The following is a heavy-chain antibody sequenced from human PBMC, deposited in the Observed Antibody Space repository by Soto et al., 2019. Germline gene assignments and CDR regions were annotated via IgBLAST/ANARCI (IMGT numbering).Heavy chain of an antibody. CDR1: GGSISSGGYY. V-gene: IGHV4-31*03. D-gene: IGHD1-26*01. J-gene: IGHJ4*02. CDR2: IYYSGST. Sequence: QVQLQESGPGLVKPSQTLSLTCTVSGGSISSGGYYWSWIRQHPGKGLEWIGYIYYSGSTYYNPSLKSRVNISVDTSKNQFSLKLSSVTAADTAVYYCAREGPGVGATLEYWGQGTLVTVSS. CDR3: AREGPGVGATLEY.